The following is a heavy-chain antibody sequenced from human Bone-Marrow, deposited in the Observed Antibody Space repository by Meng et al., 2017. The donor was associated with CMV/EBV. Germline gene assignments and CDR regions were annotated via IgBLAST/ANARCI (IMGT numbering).Heavy chain of an antibody. D-gene: IGHD6-6*01. CDR1: GFTFSSYW. J-gene: IGHJ6*02. CDR3: ARDLGSSSSRPNYYYGMDV. CDR2: INSDGSST. Sequence: GESLKISCAASGFTFSSYWMHWVRQAPGKGLVWVSRINSDGSSTSYADSVKGRFTISRDNAKNSLYLQMNSLRAEDTAVYYCARDLGSSSSRPNYYYGMDVWGQGTTVTVSS. V-gene: IGHV3-74*01.